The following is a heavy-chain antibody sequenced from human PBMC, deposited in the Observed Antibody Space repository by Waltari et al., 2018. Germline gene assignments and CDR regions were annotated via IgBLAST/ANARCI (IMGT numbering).Heavy chain of an antibody. CDR3: AKSALWPTGVIDC. J-gene: IGHJ4*02. D-gene: IGHD3-10*01. V-gene: IGHV4-39*07. CDR2: LYYSGGT. CDR1: GGSISSSSYY. Sequence: QLQLQESGPGLVKPSETLSLTCTVSGGSISSSSYYWGWIRQPPGKGLEWIGSLYYSGGTYNIPSLKSRVTISVDTSKIQVSLKRSSVTAAETAVYYCAKSALWPTGVIDCWGQGTPVTVSS.